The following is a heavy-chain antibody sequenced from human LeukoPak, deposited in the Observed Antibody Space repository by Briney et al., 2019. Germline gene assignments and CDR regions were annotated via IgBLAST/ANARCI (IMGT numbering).Heavy chain of an antibody. J-gene: IGHJ6*03. Sequence: GGSLRLSCAASGFTFSSYSMNWVRQAPGKGLEWVSYISSSSSYIYYADSVKGRFTISRDNAKNSLYLQMNSLRAEDTAVYYCASSPGRVHYYMDVWGKGTTVTVSS. V-gene: IGHV3-21*01. CDR1: GFTFSSYS. CDR3: ASSPGRVHYYMDV. CDR2: ISSSSSYI.